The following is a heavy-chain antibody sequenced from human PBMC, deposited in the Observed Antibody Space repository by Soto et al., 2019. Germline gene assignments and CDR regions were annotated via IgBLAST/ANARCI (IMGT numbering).Heavy chain of an antibody. Sequence: PGGSLRLSCAASGFTFRTYAMHWVRQAPGKGLEWVAIIPYDGTNKYYADSVKGRFTISRDNSKNTLYLQMNSLRVEDTALYYCAKDRGRYCSGGTCYLFDSWGQGALVTVSS. CDR2: IPYDGTNK. CDR1: GFTFRTYA. V-gene: IGHV3-30*04. D-gene: IGHD2-15*01. J-gene: IGHJ4*02. CDR3: AKDRGRYCSGGTCYLFDS.